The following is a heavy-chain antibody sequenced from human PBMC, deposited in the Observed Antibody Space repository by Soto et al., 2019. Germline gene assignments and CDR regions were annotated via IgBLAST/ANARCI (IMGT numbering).Heavy chain of an antibody. V-gene: IGHV3-23*01. CDR3: AQDRCGGGCHSPIHSSYCDY. CDR1: GFTFSSYA. D-gene: IGHD2-21*01. Sequence: WGSLRLSCAASGFTFSSYAMSWVRQAPGKGLEWVLAISGSAGSTYYADSVKGRFTISRYNAKNTLYLQMNSLRAEYTAVYYFAQDRCGGGCHSPIHSSYCDYWGRGTLVTVSS. J-gene: IGHJ4*02. CDR2: ISGSAGST.